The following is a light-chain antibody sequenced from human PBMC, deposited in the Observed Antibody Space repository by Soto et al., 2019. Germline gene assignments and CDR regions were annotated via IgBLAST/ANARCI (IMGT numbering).Light chain of an antibody. V-gene: IGKV3-20*01. Sequence: EFVLTQSPGTLSLSPGERATLSCRASQTVRNNYLAWYQQKPGQAPRLLIYDASSRATGIPDRFSGGGSGKDFTLTISRLEPGEFAVYCWQQLSSYTLTFAGGIKV. CDR1: QTVRNNY. CDR2: DAS. J-gene: IGKJ4*01. CDR3: QQLSSYTLT.